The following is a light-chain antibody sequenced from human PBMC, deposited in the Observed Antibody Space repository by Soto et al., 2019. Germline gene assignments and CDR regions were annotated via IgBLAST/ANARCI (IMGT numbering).Light chain of an antibody. CDR3: QHYNSYVYS. J-gene: IGKJ2*03. CDR1: QSVSSSY. Sequence: EIVLTQSPGTLSLSPGERATLSCRASQSVSSSYLAWYQQKPGQAPRLLIYGASSRATGIPGRFSGSGSGTDFTLTISRLEPEDFAVYYCQHYNSYVYSFGGGTKLEI. V-gene: IGKV3-20*01. CDR2: GAS.